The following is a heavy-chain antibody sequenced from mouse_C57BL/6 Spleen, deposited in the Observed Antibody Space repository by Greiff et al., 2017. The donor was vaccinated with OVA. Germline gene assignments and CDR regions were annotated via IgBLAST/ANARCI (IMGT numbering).Heavy chain of an antibody. CDR2: IDPETGGT. CDR3: TRGDLGYYGFAY. V-gene: IGHV1-15*01. Sequence: QVQLQQSGAELVRPGASVTLSCKASGYTFTDYEMHWVKQTPVHGLEWIGAIDPETGGTAYNQKFKGKAILTADKSSSTAYMELRSLTSEDSAVYYCTRGDLGYYGFAYWGQGTLVTVSA. CDR1: GYTFTDYE. J-gene: IGHJ3*01. D-gene: IGHD2-3*01.